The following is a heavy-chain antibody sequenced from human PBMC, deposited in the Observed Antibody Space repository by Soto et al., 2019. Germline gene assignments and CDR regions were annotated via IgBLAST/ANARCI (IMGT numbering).Heavy chain of an antibody. CDR2: IYYSGST. CDR1: GGSISSGDYY. V-gene: IGHV4-30-4*01. J-gene: IGHJ4*02. CDR3: ARGHDYGDLFYFDY. D-gene: IGHD4-17*01. Sequence: SSETLSLTCTVSGGSISSGDYYWSWIRQPPGKGLEWIGYIYYSGSTYYNPSLKSRVTISVDTSKNQFSLKLSSVTAADTAVYYCARGHDYGDLFYFDYWGQGTLVTVSS.